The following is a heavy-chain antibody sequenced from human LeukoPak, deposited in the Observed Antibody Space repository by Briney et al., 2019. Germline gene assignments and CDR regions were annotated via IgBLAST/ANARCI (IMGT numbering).Heavy chain of an antibody. CDR3: AKGLWFGELLSPFDY. V-gene: IGHV3-9*01. CDR2: ISWNSGSI. D-gene: IGHD3-10*01. CDR1: GFTFDDYA. Sequence: GGSLRLSCAASGFTFDDYAMHWVRQAPGKGLEWVSGISWNSGSIGYADSVKGRFTISRDNAKNSLYPQMNSLRAEDTALYYCAKGLWFGELLSPFDYWGQGTLVTVSS. J-gene: IGHJ4*02.